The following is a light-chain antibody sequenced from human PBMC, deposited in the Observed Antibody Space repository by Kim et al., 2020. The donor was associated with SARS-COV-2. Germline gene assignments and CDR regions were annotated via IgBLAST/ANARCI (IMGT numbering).Light chain of an antibody. Sequence: ASVGDRVTITCRASQDISNFLAWFQQKPGKVPKRMIYATSSWQSGVPSRFSGSGSGTEYSLTISSLQPEDFATYYCLQHKTYPYTLGQGTKVDIK. CDR2: ATS. CDR1: QDISNF. J-gene: IGKJ2*01. CDR3: LQHKTYPYT. V-gene: IGKV1-17*03.